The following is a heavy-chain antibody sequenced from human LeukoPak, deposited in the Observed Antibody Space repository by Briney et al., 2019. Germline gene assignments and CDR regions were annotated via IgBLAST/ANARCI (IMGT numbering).Heavy chain of an antibody. CDR2: IYHSGRT. CDR1: GYSISSGYY. Sequence: SETLSLTCTVSGYSISSGYYWGWIRQPPGKGLEWMGNIYHSGRTYYTPSLKSRVTISVDTSKTKSSVKLSSVTAADTAVYYCARGGDTSGHYYFEYFQHWGQGTLVTVSS. V-gene: IGHV4-38-2*02. CDR3: ARGGDTSGHYYFEYFQH. J-gene: IGHJ1*01. D-gene: IGHD3-22*01.